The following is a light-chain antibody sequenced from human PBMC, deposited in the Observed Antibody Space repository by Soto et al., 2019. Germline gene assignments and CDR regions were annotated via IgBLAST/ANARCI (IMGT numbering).Light chain of an antibody. CDR2: GAS. J-gene: IGKJ1*01. CDR1: QSLLHRNGYTY. V-gene: IGKV3-20*01. Sequence: VLTQYPPSLSVSPGEPASFSGRFSQSLLHRNGYTYLDWYIQKPGQAPRLLIYGASSRATGIPDRFSGSGSGTDFTLTISRLEPDDFAVYYCQQYGSSMWTFGQGTKVEIK. CDR3: QQYGSSMWT.